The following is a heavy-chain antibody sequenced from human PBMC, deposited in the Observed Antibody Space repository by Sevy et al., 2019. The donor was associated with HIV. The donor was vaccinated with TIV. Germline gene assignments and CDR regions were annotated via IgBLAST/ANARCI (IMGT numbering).Heavy chain of an antibody. Sequence: GESLKISCEDSGFTFSPYWMTWVRQAPGKGLEWVANIRPDGSDKYYVDSVKGRFTISRDNAKNSLYLQMNSLRADDTAMYYGARGVGLDRWGQGALVTVSS. D-gene: IGHD1-26*01. V-gene: IGHV3-7*01. CDR1: GFTFSPYW. CDR2: IRPDGSDK. CDR3: ARGVGLDR. J-gene: IGHJ5*02.